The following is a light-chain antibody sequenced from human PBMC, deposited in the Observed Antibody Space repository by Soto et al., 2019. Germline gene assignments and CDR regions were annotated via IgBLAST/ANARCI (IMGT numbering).Light chain of an antibody. CDR3: SSYAGSNNFV. J-gene: IGLJ1*01. CDR2: EVT. Sequence: QSALTRPPSASGSPGQSVTISCTGTSSDVGGYDYVSWYQQHPGKAPKLMIYEVTKRPSGVPDRFSGSKSGNTASLTVSGLQAEDEADYYCSSYAGSNNFVFGAGTKVT. V-gene: IGLV2-8*01. CDR1: SSDVGGYDY.